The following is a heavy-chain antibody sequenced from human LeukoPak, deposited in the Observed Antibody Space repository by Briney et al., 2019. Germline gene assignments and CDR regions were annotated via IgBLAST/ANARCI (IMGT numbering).Heavy chain of an antibody. CDR2: VSNSGRYT. Sequence: PGGSLRLSCAASGFTFSDEYMSWIRQAPGKGLEWVSYVSNSGRYTNYADSVKGRFTISRDNAKSSLYLQMNSVRAEDTAVYYCARSRGAGPGAHFDYWGQGTLVTVSS. D-gene: IGHD6-19*01. V-gene: IGHV3-11*03. J-gene: IGHJ4*02. CDR1: GFTFSDEY. CDR3: ARSRGAGPGAHFDY.